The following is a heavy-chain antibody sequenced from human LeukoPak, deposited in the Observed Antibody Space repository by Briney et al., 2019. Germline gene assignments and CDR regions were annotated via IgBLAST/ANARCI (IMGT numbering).Heavy chain of an antibody. CDR2: IYWDGDK. D-gene: IGHD6-13*01. Sequence: PGXXXEWVALIYWDGDKRYSPSLKKRLTITKDTYKNQEIRRMTNMDPVDTATYYCAPSHSSPTWFDPWGQGTLVTVSS. V-gene: IGHV2-5*02. J-gene: IGHJ5*02. CDR3: APSHSSPTWFDP.